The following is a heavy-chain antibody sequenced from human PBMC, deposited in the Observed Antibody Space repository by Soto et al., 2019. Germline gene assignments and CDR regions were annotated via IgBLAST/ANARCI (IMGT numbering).Heavy chain of an antibody. Sequence: SETLSLTCTVSGDSISNSYCNWIRQPPGKGLEWIGYIYHSGITNYNPSLSSRVTISVDTSKNQFSLKLSSVTAADTAVYYCARGPRIWFGEPVHWFDPWGQGTLVTVSS. CDR1: GDSISNSY. D-gene: IGHD3-10*01. V-gene: IGHV4-59*01. CDR3: ARGPRIWFGEPVHWFDP. CDR2: IYHSGIT. J-gene: IGHJ5*02.